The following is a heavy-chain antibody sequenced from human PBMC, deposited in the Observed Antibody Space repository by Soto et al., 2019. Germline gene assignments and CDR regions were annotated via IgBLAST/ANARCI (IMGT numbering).Heavy chain of an antibody. D-gene: IGHD6-13*01. Sequence: QAQVVQSGAEVRKPGSSVKLSCKASEGPFNSYAIAGVRQAPGQGLDWMGGIIPYYNTLNYAQKFQDRVTITADDSTNTVYMELSSLRSDDTAVYFCASGASRWYPYFFDSWAQGTLVTVSS. CDR1: EGPFNSYA. CDR2: IIPYYNTL. J-gene: IGHJ4*02. V-gene: IGHV1-69*01. CDR3: ASGASRWYPYFFDS.